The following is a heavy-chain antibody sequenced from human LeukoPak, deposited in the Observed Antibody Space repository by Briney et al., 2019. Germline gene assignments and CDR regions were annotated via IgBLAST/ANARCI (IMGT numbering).Heavy chain of an antibody. Sequence: PGGSLRLSCAASGFTFSSYAMSWVRQAPGKGLEWVSAISGSGGSTYYADSVKGRFTISRDNSKNTLYLQMNNLRAEDTAVYYCAKTLGLYCSSTSCCLSYWGQGTLVTVSS. D-gene: IGHD2-2*01. CDR2: ISGSGGST. CDR1: GFTFSSYA. V-gene: IGHV3-23*01. J-gene: IGHJ4*02. CDR3: AKTLGLYCSSTSCCLSY.